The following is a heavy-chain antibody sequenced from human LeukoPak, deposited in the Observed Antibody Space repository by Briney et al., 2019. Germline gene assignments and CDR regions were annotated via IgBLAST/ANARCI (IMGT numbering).Heavy chain of an antibody. V-gene: IGHV3-23*01. CDR3: AREDSVYSSFDY. Sequence: PGGSLRLSCAASGFTFSSYAMSWVRQAPGKGLEWVSAISGSGGSTYYADSVKGRFTISRDNSKNMLYLQMNTLRREDTAVYFCAREDSVYSSFDYWGQGTLVTVSS. CDR1: GFTFSSYA. J-gene: IGHJ4*02. CDR2: ISGSGGST. D-gene: IGHD5/OR15-5a*01.